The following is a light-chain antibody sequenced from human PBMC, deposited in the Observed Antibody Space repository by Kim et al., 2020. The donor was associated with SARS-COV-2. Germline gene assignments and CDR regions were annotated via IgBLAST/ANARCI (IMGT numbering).Light chain of an antibody. J-gene: IGKJ4*01. CDR3: QQYKDWPLP. V-gene: IGKV3-15*01. CDR2: ATS. CDR1: ESVTSH. Sequence: EIVMTQSPATLSVSPGDIATLSCRASESVTSHLAWYQQKPGQPPRLLIYATSTRATGIPTRFSGSGSGTEFTLTISSLQSEDFGIYYCQQYKDWPLPFGGGTKLEI.